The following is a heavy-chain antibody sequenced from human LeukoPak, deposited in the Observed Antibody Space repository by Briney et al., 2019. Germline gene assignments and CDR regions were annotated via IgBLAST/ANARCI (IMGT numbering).Heavy chain of an antibody. J-gene: IGHJ6*03. Sequence: SVTLSLTCAVYGESLSGYYWSWIRQPPGKRLEWIGEINQSGTTNYNPSLKSRVTISVDTSKNQFFLKLNSVTAADTALYFCARGRRPPLIPTAIYYYYHMDVWGKGTMVTVSS. CDR3: ARGRRPPLIPTAIYYYYHMDV. CDR1: GESLSGYY. V-gene: IGHV4-34*01. CDR2: INQSGTT. D-gene: IGHD2-2*02.